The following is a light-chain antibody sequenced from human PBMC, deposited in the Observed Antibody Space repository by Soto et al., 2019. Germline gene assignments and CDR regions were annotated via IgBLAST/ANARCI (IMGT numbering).Light chain of an antibody. CDR2: DAY. CDR1: QSFRGL. Sequence: EVVLTHYPVTLSISQRERATLSCRASQSFRGLLAWYQQKPGQAPRLLIYDAYNRATGIPPRFSGSGSGTDFTLTISSLEPEDSAVYYCQQRHMWPITFGQGTRLEIK. J-gene: IGKJ5*01. CDR3: QQRHMWPIT. V-gene: IGKV3-11*01.